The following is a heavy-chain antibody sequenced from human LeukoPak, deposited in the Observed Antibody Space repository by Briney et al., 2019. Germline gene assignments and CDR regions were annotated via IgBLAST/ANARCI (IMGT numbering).Heavy chain of an antibody. Sequence: ASVKVSCKASGYTFTSYGISWVRQAPGQGPEWMGWISTYSGNTNYAQKLQGRVTMTTDTSTSTAYMELRSLRSDDTAVYYCARDLHRVVVRGVPHYYYYMDVWGKGTTVTISS. D-gene: IGHD3-10*01. V-gene: IGHV1-18*01. CDR2: ISTYSGNT. CDR3: ARDLHRVVVRGVPHYYYYMDV. CDR1: GYTFTSYG. J-gene: IGHJ6*03.